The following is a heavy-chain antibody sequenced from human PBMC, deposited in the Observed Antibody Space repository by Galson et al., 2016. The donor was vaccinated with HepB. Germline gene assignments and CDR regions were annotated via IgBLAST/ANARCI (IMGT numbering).Heavy chain of an antibody. J-gene: IGHJ3*02. CDR3: VREGKGAFDI. Sequence: SVKVSCKASGYTFTSHYMQWIRQAPGQGLECMGIISPSAGSTTYAQKFQGRVTMTSDTSTSTVYMELSSLRSEDTAVYYCVREGKGAFDIWGQGTMVTVSS. CDR1: GYTFTSHY. D-gene: IGHD3-10*01. V-gene: IGHV1-46*01. CDR2: ISPSAGST.